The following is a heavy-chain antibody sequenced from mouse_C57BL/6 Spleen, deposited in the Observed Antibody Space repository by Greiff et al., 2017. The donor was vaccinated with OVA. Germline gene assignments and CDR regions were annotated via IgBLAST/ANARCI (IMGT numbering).Heavy chain of an antibody. D-gene: IGHD4-1*01. V-gene: IGHV5-4*01. CDR1: GFTFSSYA. Sequence: EVQLVESGGGLVKPGGSLTLSCAASGFTFSSYAMSWVRQTPEKRLEWVATISDGGSYTYYPDNVKGRFTISRDNAKNNLYLQMSHLKSEDTAMYYCARETGTGAMDYWGQGTSVTVSS. CDR2: ISDGGSYT. J-gene: IGHJ4*01. CDR3: ARETGTGAMDY.